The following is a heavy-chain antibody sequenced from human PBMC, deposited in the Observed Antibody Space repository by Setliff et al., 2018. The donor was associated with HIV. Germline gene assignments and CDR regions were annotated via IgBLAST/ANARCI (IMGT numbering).Heavy chain of an antibody. J-gene: IGHJ5*02. Sequence: SETLSLTCTVSGGSMNIGKTFWGWIRQPPGEGLEWIGSIHRSGTVYFNPSLSTRFTISRDNAKNSLYLQMNSLRAEDTAVYYCAREGAGSSWYPDWFDPWGQGTLVTVSS. CDR1: GGSMNIGKTF. V-gene: IGHV4-39*02. CDR3: AREGAGSSWYPDWFDP. CDR2: IHRSGTV. D-gene: IGHD6-13*01.